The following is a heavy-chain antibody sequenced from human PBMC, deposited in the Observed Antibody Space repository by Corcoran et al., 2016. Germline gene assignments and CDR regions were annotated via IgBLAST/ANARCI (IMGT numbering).Heavy chain of an antibody. CDR1: GYSFTSYW. J-gene: IGHJ4*02. CDR2: IDPSDSYT. CDR3: ATTAGTMVVASVD. D-gene: IGHD3-22*01. V-gene: IGHV5-10-1*03. Sequence: EVQLVQSGAEVKKPGESLRISCKGSGYSFTSYWISWVRQMPGKGLAWMGRIDPSDSYTNYSPSFQGHVTISADKSISTAYLQWSSLKASDTAMYYCATTAGTMVVASVDWGQGTLVTVSS.